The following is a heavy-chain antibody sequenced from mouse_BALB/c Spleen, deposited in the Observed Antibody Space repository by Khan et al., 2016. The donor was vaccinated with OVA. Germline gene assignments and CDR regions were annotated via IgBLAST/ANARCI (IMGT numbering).Heavy chain of an antibody. CDR3: ARGGYRGFAN. CDR2: IDPYNGGT. V-gene: IGHV1S135*01. Sequence: EVQLQESGPELVKPGASVKVSCKASGYAFTSYIMYWVKQSHGKSLEWIGYIDPYNGGTSYNQKFKGKATLTVDKSSTTAYMHLNSLTSEDSAVXYCARGGYRGFANRGKGTLVTVSA. D-gene: IGHD2-2*01. CDR1: GYAFTSYI. J-gene: IGHJ3*01.